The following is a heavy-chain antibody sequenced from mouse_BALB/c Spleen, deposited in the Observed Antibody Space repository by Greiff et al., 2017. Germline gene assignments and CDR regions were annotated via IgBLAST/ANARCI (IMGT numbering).Heavy chain of an antibody. Sequence: QVQLKQSGPQLVRPGASVKISCKASGYSFTSYWMHWVKQRPGQGLEWIGMIDPSDSETRLNQKFKDKATLTVDKSSSTAYMQLSSPTSEDSAVYYCARGVEGYAMDYWDQGTSVTVSS. V-gene: IGHV1S126*01. CDR2: IDPSDSET. J-gene: IGHJ4*01. CDR1: GYSFTSYW. CDR3: ARGVEGYAMDY.